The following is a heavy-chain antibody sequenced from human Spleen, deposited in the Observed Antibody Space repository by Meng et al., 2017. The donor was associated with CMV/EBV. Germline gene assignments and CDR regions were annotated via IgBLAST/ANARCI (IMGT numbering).Heavy chain of an antibody. Sequence: GESLKISCAASGFTFSTYSMHWVRQAPGKGLEWVAVISYDGSNKYYADSVKGRVTISRDNSKNTLYLQMNSLRAEDTALYYCARDMGPYSDYLYYLDYWGQGTVVTVSS. D-gene: IGHD4-11*01. V-gene: IGHV3-30-3*01. J-gene: IGHJ4*02. CDR3: ARDMGPYSDYLYYLDY. CDR2: ISYDGSNK. CDR1: GFTFSTYS.